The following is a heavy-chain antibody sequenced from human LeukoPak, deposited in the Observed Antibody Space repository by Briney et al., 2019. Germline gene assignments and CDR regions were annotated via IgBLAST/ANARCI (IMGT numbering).Heavy chain of an antibody. J-gene: IGHJ6*03. CDR1: GFTFSSYS. CDR2: ISSSSSTI. CDR3: ARDRGRVSIFGVVRFHMDV. D-gene: IGHD3-3*01. V-gene: IGHV3-48*01. Sequence: PGGSLRLSCAASGFTFSSYSMNWVRQAPGKGLEWVSYISSSSSTIYYADSVKGRFTISRDNAKNSLYLQMNSLRAEDTAVYYCARDRGRVSIFGVVRFHMDVWGKGTTVTVSS.